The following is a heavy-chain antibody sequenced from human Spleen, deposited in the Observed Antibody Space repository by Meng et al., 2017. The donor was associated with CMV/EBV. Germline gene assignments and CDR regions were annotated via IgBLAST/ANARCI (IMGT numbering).Heavy chain of an antibody. D-gene: IGHD3-10*01. CDR1: GYPIRSDYY. J-gene: IGHJ4*02. CDR3: AREISDYPYFDY. CDR2: IYHSGST. Sequence: SETLSLTCTVSGYPIRSDYYWGWIRQPPGKGLEWIGSIYHSGSTSYNPCLKSRVTISVDTSKNQFSLKLSSVTAADTAVYYCAREISDYPYFDYWGQGTLVTVSS. V-gene: IGHV4-38-2*02.